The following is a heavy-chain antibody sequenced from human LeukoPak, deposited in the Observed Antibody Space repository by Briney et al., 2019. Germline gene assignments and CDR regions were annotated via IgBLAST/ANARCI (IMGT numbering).Heavy chain of an antibody. V-gene: IGHV1-2*02. Sequence: ASVKVSCKASGYTFTGYYMHWVRQAPGQGLEWMGWINPNSGGTNYAQKFQGRVTMTRDTSISTAYMELSGLRSDDTAVYYCARDDASGYSYGLLVGYYYYGMDVWGQGTTVTVSS. CDR1: GYTFTGYY. CDR3: ARDDASGYSYGLLVGYYYYGMDV. J-gene: IGHJ6*02. D-gene: IGHD5-18*01. CDR2: INPNSGGT.